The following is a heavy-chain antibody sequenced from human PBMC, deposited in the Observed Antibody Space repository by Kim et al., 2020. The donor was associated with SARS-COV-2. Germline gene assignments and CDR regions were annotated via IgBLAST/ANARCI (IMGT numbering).Heavy chain of an antibody. Sequence: DSGNGRFTISRDNSKNTLSLQMPSLSVEDTAVYYCAKVDGFGSSLYDMDVWGQGSTVTVSS. CDR3: AKVDGFGSSLYDMDV. V-gene: IGHV3-23*01. D-gene: IGHD6-13*01. J-gene: IGHJ6*02.